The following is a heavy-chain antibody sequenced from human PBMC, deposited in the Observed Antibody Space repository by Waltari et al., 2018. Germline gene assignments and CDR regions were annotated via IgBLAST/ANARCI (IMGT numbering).Heavy chain of an antibody. CDR1: GFSISSYY. CDR3: ARVREQWLVRHYFDY. J-gene: IGHJ4*02. Sequence: QVQLQESGPGLVKPAETLSLTCTVSGFSISSYYWSWVRQPPGKGLEWIGYIYYSGSTNYNPSLKSRVTISVDKYKNQFSMKLSSVTAADTDVYYCARVREQWLVRHYFDYWGQGTLVTVSS. CDR2: IYYSGST. V-gene: IGHV4-59*12. D-gene: IGHD6-19*01.